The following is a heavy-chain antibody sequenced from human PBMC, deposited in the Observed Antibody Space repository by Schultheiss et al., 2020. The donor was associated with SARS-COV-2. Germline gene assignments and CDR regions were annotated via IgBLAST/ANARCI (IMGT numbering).Heavy chain of an antibody. CDR1: GFTFSSYA. V-gene: IGHV3-30*07. CDR3: AKTKSHSSGWYFGAFDI. Sequence: GGSLRLSCAASGFTFSSYAMHWVRQAPGKGLEWVAVISYDGSNKYYADSVKGRFTISRDNSKNTLYLQMNSLRAEDTAVYYCAKTKSHSSGWYFGAFDIWGQGTMVTVSS. J-gene: IGHJ3*02. D-gene: IGHD6-19*01. CDR2: ISYDGSNK.